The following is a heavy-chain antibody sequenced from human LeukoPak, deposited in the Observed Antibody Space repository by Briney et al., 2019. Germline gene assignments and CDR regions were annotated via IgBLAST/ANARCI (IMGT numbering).Heavy chain of an antibody. CDR2: IYYSGST. Sequence: SETLSLTCTVSGGSISSYYWSWIRQPPGKGLEWVGYIYYSGSTNYNPSLKSRVPISVDTSKNKYSLKLSFVTAADTAVYYCARLGRDYDILAAYYHPPLWGRGTLVTVSS. D-gene: IGHD3-9*01. CDR1: GGSISSYY. J-gene: IGHJ4*02. CDR3: ARLGRDYDILAAYYHPPL. V-gene: IGHV4-59*08.